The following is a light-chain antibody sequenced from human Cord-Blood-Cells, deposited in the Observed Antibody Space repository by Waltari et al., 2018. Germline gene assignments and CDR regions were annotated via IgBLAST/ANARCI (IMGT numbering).Light chain of an antibody. CDR3: QQYGSSPFT. Sequence: ESVLTQSPGPLPLSPGERATLSCRASQSVSSSYLAWYQQKPGQAPRLLIYGASSRATGIPDRFSGSGSGTDFTLTISRLEPEDFAVYYCQQYGSSPFTFGPGTKVDIK. CDR2: GAS. V-gene: IGKV3-20*01. J-gene: IGKJ3*01. CDR1: QSVSSSY.